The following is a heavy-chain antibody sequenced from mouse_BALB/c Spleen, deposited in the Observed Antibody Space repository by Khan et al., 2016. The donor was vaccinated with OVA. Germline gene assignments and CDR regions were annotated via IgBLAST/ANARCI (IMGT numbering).Heavy chain of an antibody. CDR2: ISNGGSYT. D-gene: IGHD1-1*01. CDR3: ARHRFPRPTAWFAY. J-gene: IGHJ3*01. CDR1: GFTFSSYG. V-gene: IGHV5-6*01. Sequence: EVQLVESGGDLVKPGGSLNLSCEASGFTFSSYGMSWLRQTPDKRLEWVATISNGGSYTYFPDSVKGRLTISRDNAKNTLYLQMSSLKSEDTAMYYCARHRFPRPTAWFAYWGQGTLVTVFA.